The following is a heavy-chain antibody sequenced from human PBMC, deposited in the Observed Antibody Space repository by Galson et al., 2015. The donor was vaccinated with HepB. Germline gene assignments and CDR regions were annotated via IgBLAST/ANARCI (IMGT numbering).Heavy chain of an antibody. V-gene: IGHV3-73*01. J-gene: IGHJ4*02. Sequence: SLRLSCAASTFIFSTYSMNWVRQASGKGLEWVGRIRSKASGHATAYDASLKGRFTISRDDSKNTAYLHMNSLKTEDTAVYYCARLGDLSGYSSLWGQGTLVTVSS. CDR3: ARLGDLSGYSSL. CDR2: IRSKASGHAT. CDR1: TFIFSTYS. D-gene: IGHD2-15*01.